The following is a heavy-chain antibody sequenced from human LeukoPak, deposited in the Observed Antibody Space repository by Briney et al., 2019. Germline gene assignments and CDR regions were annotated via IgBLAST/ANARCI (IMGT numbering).Heavy chain of an antibody. D-gene: IGHD2-15*01. CDR1: VGSISSYY. Sequence: PSETLSLTCTVSVGSISSYYWSWIRQPPGKGLEWIGYIYYSGNTNYNPSLKSRVTISVDTSKNQFSLKLSSVTAADTAVYYCARHSSGGDWTGGSCYVFDYWGQGTLVTVSS. V-gene: IGHV4-59*08. CDR3: ARHSSGGDWTGGSCYVFDY. J-gene: IGHJ4*02. CDR2: IYYSGNT.